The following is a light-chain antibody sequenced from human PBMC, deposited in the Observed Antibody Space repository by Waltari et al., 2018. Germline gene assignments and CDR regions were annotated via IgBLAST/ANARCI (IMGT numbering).Light chain of an antibody. CDR2: TAS. V-gene: IGKV1-39*01. CDR3: QQSHSTLYS. CDR1: QSIRNY. Sequence: DIQMTQSPSSLSASIGDRVTITCRASQSIRNYLNWYQQKPGKAPNLLIYTASSLQSGVPSRFSGSGSGTDFTLTISSLQPEDFATYYCQQSHSTLYSFGQGTKLEI. J-gene: IGKJ2*01.